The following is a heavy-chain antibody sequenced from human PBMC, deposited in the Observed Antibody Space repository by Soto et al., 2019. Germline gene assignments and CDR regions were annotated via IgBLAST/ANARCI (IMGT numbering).Heavy chain of an antibody. CDR1: GGSISSGGYY. CDR2: IYYSGST. V-gene: IGHV4-31*03. CDR3: ARSLTMVRGVGWYFDL. Sequence: QVQLQESGPGLVKPSQTLSLTCTVSGGSISSGGYYWSWIRQHPGKGLEWIGYIYYSGSTYYNPSLNSRVTMSVDTSKNQFSLKLGSVTAPDTAVYYCARSLTMVRGVGWYFDLWGRGTLVTVSS. J-gene: IGHJ2*01. D-gene: IGHD3-10*01.